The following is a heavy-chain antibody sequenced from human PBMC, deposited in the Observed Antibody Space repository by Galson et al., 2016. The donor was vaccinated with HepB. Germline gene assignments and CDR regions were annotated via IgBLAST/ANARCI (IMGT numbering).Heavy chain of an antibody. CDR3: SKLGIAVAATPRFDF. V-gene: IGHV3-23*01. Sequence: SLRLSCAASGFTFNNYAMSWVRQAPGKGLVWVSSISSSGYNTYYTHSVKGRFTTSRDNSKNTLYLQMNSLSVEDTAVYYCSKLGIAVAATPRFDFWGQGTLVTVSS. CDR1: GFTFNNYA. J-gene: IGHJ4*02. D-gene: IGHD6-19*01. CDR2: ISSSGYNT.